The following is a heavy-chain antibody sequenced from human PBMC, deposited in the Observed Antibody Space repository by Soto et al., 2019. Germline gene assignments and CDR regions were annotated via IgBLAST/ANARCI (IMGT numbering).Heavy chain of an antibody. D-gene: IGHD6-13*01. CDR3: TRQGSSSWYVRDYYYYYGMDV. J-gene: IGHJ6*02. CDR1: GFTFSGSA. Sequence: GGSLRLSCAASGFTFSGSAMHWVRQASGKGLEWVGRFRSKANSYATAYAASVKGRFTISRDDSKNTAYLQMNSLKTEDTAVYYCTRQGSSSWYVRDYYYYYGMDVWGQGTTVTVSS. CDR2: FRSKANSYAT. V-gene: IGHV3-73*01.